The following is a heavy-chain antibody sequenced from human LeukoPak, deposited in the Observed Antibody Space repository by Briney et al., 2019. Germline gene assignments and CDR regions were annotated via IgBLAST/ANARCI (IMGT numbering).Heavy chain of an antibody. Sequence: PSETLSLTCTVSGGSISPYSWSWILQSPVKGLEWLGHIYHSGSTSYNPSLQSRVTISVDASKSQCSLKLSSVTAADTAVYYCARTLFTHDSGSYSYYSDSWGQGTLVTVSS. CDR2: IYHSGST. CDR1: GGSISPYS. J-gene: IGHJ4*02. V-gene: IGHV4-59*01. CDR3: ARTLFTHDSGSYSYYSDS. D-gene: IGHD3-10*01.